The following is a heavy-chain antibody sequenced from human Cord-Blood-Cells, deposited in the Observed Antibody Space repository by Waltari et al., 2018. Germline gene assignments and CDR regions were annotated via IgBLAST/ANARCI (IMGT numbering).Heavy chain of an antibody. CDR2: IYYSGST. Sequence: QVQLQESGPGLVKPSQTLSLTCTVSGGSISSGGYYWSWIRQHPGKGLEWLGYIYYSGSTYYNPSLKSRGTISVDTSKNQFSLKLSSVTAADTAVYYCAREPIAARDAFDIWGQGTMVTVSS. CDR3: AREPIAARDAFDI. D-gene: IGHD6-6*01. V-gene: IGHV4-31*03. CDR1: GGSISSGGYY. J-gene: IGHJ3*02.